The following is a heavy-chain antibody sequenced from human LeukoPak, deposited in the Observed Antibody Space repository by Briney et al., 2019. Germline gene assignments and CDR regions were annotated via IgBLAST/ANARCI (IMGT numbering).Heavy chain of an antibody. J-gene: IGHJ4*02. D-gene: IGHD2-21*02. CDR3: ARGGYCGGDCYFYY. CDR2: IYTSGST. Sequence: PSETLSLACTVSGGSISSGSYYWSWIRQPAGKGLEWIGRIYTSGSTNYNPSLKSRVTISVDTSKNQFSLKLSSVTAADTAVYYCARGGYCGGDCYFYYWGQGTLVTVSS. CDR1: GGSISSGSYY. V-gene: IGHV4-61*02.